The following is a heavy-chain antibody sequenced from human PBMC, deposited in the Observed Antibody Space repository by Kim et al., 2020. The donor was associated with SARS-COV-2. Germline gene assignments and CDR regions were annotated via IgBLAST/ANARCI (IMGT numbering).Heavy chain of an antibody. CDR2: IA. D-gene: IGHD2-21*01. V-gene: IGHV1-69*02. Sequence: IANYAQKFQGRVTITADKSTSTAYMELSSLRSEDTAVYYCADYSNDAFDIWGQGTMVTVSS. CDR3: ADYSNDAFDI. J-gene: IGHJ3*02.